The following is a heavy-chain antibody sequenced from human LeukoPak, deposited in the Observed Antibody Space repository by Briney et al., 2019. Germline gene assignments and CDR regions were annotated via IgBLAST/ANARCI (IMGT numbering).Heavy chain of an antibody. D-gene: IGHD3-3*01. V-gene: IGHV3-23*01. CDR1: GLTFSSYA. Sequence: QPGGSLRLSCAASGLTFSSYAMSWVRQASGKGLEWVSAISGSGGSTYYADPVKGRFTISRDNSKNTLYLQMNSLRAEDTAVYYCAKMKGMYGVVISYYFDYWGQGTLVTVSS. CDR2: ISGSGGST. J-gene: IGHJ4*02. CDR3: AKMKGMYGVVISYYFDY.